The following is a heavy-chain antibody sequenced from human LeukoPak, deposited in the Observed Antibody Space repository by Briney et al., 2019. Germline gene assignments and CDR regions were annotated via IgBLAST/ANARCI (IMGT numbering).Heavy chain of an antibody. CDR1: GLIFTNAW. Sequence: GGSLRLSCAPSGLIFTNAWLSWVRQAPGKGREWVGRIKSKSDGGTTDYAEPVKGRFTISREDSKTTQYLQMNSLKTENTAGYYCTGGRCSSTTGSGVDYWGQGTLVTLSS. J-gene: IGHJ4*02. CDR2: IKSKSDGGTT. CDR3: TGGRCSSTTGSGVDY. V-gene: IGHV3-15*01. D-gene: IGHD2-2*01.